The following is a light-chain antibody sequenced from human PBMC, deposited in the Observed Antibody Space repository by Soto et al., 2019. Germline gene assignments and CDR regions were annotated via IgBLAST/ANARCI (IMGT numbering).Light chain of an antibody. CDR3: QQVKSFLPLT. CDR1: QDISIH. CDR2: AAS. J-gene: IGKJ4*01. Sequence: IHLTQSPSSLSASVGDSVTIPCRASQDISIHLAWYQQKPGKVPKVLIYAASTLESGVPSRFSGGGSGTDFTLTISSLQPEDFATYYCQQVKSFLPLTFGGGTKVDI. V-gene: IGKV1-9*01.